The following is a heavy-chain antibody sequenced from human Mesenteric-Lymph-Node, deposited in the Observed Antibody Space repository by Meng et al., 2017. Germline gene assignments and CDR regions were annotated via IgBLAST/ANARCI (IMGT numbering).Heavy chain of an antibody. Sequence: GESLKISCAASGFTFSSYWMHWVRQAPGKGLEWVSAISGSGGSTYYADSVKGRFTISRDNSKNTLYLQMNSLRAEDTAVYYCAKERGSYYYGSGSHDYWGQGTLVTVSS. D-gene: IGHD3-10*01. V-gene: IGHV3-23*01. CDR3: AKERGSYYYGSGSHDY. CDR1: GFTFSSYW. CDR2: ISGSGGST. J-gene: IGHJ4*02.